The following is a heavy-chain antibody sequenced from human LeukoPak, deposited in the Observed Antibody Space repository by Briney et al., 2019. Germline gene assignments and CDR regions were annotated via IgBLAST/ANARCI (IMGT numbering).Heavy chain of an antibody. CDR3: AKEGRDGFNYDY. CDR1: RXIFSSYG. Sequence: PGRSLRLSCAASRXIFSSYGMHWVRQAPGKGLEWVAVISYDGSNKYYADSVKGRFTVSRDNSKNTLYLQMNSLRAEDTAVYYCAKEGRDGFNYDYWGQGTLVTVSS. D-gene: IGHD5-24*01. CDR2: ISYDGSNK. V-gene: IGHV3-30*18. J-gene: IGHJ4*02.